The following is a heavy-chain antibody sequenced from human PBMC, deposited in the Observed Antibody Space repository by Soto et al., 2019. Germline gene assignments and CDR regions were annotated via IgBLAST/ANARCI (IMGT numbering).Heavy chain of an antibody. CDR1: GGTFSTYG. Sequence: QVQLVQSGAEVRKPGSSVTVSCKSSGGTFSTYGITWVRQAPGQGLEWMGNIIPLIGTANYAQRFRGRVTITADESTTTAYMELTSLRSEATAVYYCARVVMTTVPASFYYGLDVWGQGTTVTVS. J-gene: IGHJ6*02. D-gene: IGHD4-4*01. CDR2: IIPLIGTA. V-gene: IGHV1-69*18. CDR3: ARVVMTTVPASFYYGLDV.